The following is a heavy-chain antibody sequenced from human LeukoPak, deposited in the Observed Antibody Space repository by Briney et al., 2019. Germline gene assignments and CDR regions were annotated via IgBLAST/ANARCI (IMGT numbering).Heavy chain of an antibody. CDR1: GFTFSSYS. CDR3: ARGRGYSYAERYYYGMDV. D-gene: IGHD5-18*01. J-gene: IGHJ6*02. V-gene: IGHV3-21*01. Sequence: GGSLRLSCAASGFTFSSYSINWVRQAPGKGLEWVSSISSSSSYIYYADSVKGRFTISRDNAKNSLYLQMNSLRAEDTAVYYCARGRGYSYAERYYYGMDVWGQGTTVTVSS. CDR2: ISSSSSYI.